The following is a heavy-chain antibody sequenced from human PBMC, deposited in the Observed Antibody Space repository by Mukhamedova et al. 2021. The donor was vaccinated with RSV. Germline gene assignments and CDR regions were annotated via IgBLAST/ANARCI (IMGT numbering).Heavy chain of an antibody. V-gene: IGHV3-30*01. CDR2: NK. J-gene: IGHJ4*02. CDR3: ARDRLRCLDY. D-gene: IGHD4-17*01. Sequence: NKYYADSVKGRFTISRDNSKNTLYLQMNSLRAEDTAVYYCARDRLRCLDYWGQGTLVTVSS.